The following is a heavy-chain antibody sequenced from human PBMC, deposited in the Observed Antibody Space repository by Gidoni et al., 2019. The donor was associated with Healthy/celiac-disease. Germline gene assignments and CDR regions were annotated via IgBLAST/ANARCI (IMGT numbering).Heavy chain of an antibody. V-gene: IGHV4-34*01. D-gene: IGHD2-15*01. Sequence: QVQLQQWGAGLLKPSETLSLTCAVYGGSFSGYYWSWIRQPPGKGLELIGEINHSGSTNYNPSLKSRVTISVDTSKNQFSLKLSSVTAADTAVYYCARDGASGNTNQFRFNRGGIVRGGPFDYWGQGTLVTVSS. CDR1: GGSFSGYY. J-gene: IGHJ4*02. CDR2: INHSGST. CDR3: ARDGASGNTNQFRFNRGGIVRGGPFDY.